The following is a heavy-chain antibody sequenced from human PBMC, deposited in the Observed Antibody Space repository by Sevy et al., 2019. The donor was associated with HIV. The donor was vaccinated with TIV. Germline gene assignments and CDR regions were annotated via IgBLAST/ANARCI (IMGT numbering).Heavy chain of an antibody. CDR1: GFTFSSYS. D-gene: IGHD2-2*01. CDR3: ARYWSSTSCYSYFDY. J-gene: IGHJ4*02. CDR2: ISSSSSYI. Sequence: GGSLRLSCAASGFTFSSYSMNWVRQAPGKGQEWVSSISSSSSYIYYADSVKGRFTISRDNAKNSLYLQMNSLRAEDTAVYYCARYWSSTSCYSYFDYWGQGTLVTVSS. V-gene: IGHV3-21*01.